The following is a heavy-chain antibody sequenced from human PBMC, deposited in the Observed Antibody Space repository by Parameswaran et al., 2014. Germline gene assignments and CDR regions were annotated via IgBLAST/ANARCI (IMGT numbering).Heavy chain of an antibody. CDR2: ISYDGSNK. Sequence: WIRQPPGKGLEWVAVISYDGSNKYYADSVKGRFTISRDNSKNTLYLQMNSLRAEDTAVYYCARDGGWYYFDYWGPGNPGHRLL. V-gene: IGHV3-30-3*01. J-gene: IGHJ4*02. CDR3: ARDGGWYYFDY. D-gene: IGHD6-19*01.